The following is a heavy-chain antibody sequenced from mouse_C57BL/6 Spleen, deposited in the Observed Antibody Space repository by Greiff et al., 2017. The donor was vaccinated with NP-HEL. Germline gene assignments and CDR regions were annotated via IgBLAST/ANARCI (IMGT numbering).Heavy chain of an antibody. CDR2: INPYNGGT. Sequence: VQLKQSGPVLVKPGASVKMSCKASGYTFTDYYMNWVKQSHGKSLEWIGVINPYNGGTSYNQKFKGKATLTVDKSSSTAYMELNSLTSEDSAVYYCALVGNYAMDYWGQGTSVTVSS. CDR3: ALVGNYAMDY. V-gene: IGHV1-19*01. CDR1: GYTFTDYY. J-gene: IGHJ4*01. D-gene: IGHD1-1*01.